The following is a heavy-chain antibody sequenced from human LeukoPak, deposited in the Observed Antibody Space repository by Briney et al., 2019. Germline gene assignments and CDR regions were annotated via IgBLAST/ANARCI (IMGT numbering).Heavy chain of an antibody. CDR2: IWYDGSNK. D-gene: IGHD6-19*01. Sequence: PGRSLRLSCAASGFTFSSYGMHWVRQAPGKGLEWVAVIWYDGSNKYYADSVKGRFTISRDNSKNTLYLQMNSLRAEDTAVYYCARDSGSGWYFDYWGRGTLVTVSS. J-gene: IGHJ4*02. V-gene: IGHV3-33*01. CDR3: ARDSGSGWYFDY. CDR1: GFTFSSYG.